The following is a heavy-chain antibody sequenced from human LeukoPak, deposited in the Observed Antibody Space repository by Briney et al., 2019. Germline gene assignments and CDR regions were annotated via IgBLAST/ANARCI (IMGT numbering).Heavy chain of an antibody. CDR3: ARGGTVTTYYFDY. CDR1: GGSISSGGYY. CDR2: IYYSGST. V-gene: IGHV4-31*03. D-gene: IGHD4-11*01. J-gene: IGHJ4*02. Sequence: PSETLSLTCTVSGGSISSGGYYWSWIRQHPGKGLEWIGYIYYSGSTYYNPSLKSRVTISVDTSKNQFSLKLSSVTAADTAVYYCARGGTVTTYYFDYWGQGTLVTVSS.